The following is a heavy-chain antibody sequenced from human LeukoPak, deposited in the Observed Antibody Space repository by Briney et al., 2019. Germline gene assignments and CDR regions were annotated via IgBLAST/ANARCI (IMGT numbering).Heavy chain of an antibody. Sequence: KSSETLSLTCTVSGVSMSIYYWSWIRQPPGKRLEWIAFISYIGSSNYNPSLTSRATISVDSSKNQFSLKLNSVTAADTAVYYCVGWQVAGAFEIWGQGTMVTVSS. J-gene: IGHJ3*02. CDR1: GVSMSIYY. CDR3: VGWQVAGAFEI. V-gene: IGHV4-59*01. D-gene: IGHD6-19*01. CDR2: ISYIGSS.